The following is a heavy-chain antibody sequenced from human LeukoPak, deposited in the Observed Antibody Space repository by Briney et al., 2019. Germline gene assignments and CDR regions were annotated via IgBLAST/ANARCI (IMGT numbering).Heavy chain of an antibody. V-gene: IGHV4-59*11. D-gene: IGHD3-10*01. Sequence: SETLSLTCTVSGGSISSHYWSRIRQPPGKTLEWIGYIYYSGSTNYNPSLRSRVTISVDSSKNQFSLKLSSVTAADTAVYYCARGSGQWGFDSWGQGTLVTVSS. CDR2: IYYSGST. J-gene: IGHJ4*02. CDR1: GGSISSHY. CDR3: ARGSGQWGFDS.